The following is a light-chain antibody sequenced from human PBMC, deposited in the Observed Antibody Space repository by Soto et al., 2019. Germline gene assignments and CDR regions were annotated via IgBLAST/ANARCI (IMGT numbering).Light chain of an antibody. Sequence: DIQMTQSPSTLSAAVGDRVTITCRASQSISSWLAWYQQKPGKAPKLLIYDASSLESGVSSRFSGSGSGTEFTLTISNLQPDDFATYYCQQYNSYSWTFGQGTKVDIK. V-gene: IGKV1-5*01. CDR3: QQYNSYSWT. J-gene: IGKJ1*01. CDR1: QSISSW. CDR2: DAS.